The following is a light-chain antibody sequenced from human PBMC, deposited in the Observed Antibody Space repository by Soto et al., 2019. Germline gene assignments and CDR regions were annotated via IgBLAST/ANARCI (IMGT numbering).Light chain of an antibody. J-gene: IGKJ4*01. CDR1: QTISTY. Sequence: DIQMTQSPSSLSASVGDRVTISCRASQTISTYLHWYQHKPGRAPRLLISDVSTLQSGVPGRFRGSGSEIEFTLTITSVQPADFATYYCQQGYSIHALTFGGGTKVELK. V-gene: IGKV1-39*01. CDR3: QQGYSIHALT. CDR2: DVS.